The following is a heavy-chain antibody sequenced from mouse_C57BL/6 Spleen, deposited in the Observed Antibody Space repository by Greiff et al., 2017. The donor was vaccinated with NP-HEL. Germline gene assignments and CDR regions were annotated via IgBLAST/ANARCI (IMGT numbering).Heavy chain of an antibody. CDR3: ARDYYGNLPFAY. V-gene: IGHV1-19*01. CDR1: GYTFTDYY. CDR2: INPYNGGT. D-gene: IGHD2-1*01. Sequence: EVQLQQSGPVLVKPGASVKMSCKASGYTFTDYYMNWVKQSHGKSLEWIGVINPYNGGTSYNQKFKGKATLTVDKSSSTAYMELNSLTSEDSAVYYCARDYYGNLPFAYWGQGTLVTVSA. J-gene: IGHJ3*01.